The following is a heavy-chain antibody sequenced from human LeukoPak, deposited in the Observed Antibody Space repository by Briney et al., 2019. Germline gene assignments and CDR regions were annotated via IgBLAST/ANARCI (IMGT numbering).Heavy chain of an antibody. V-gene: IGHV3-74*01. J-gene: IGHJ4*02. D-gene: IGHD3-22*01. CDR3: ARGRDYSDSSGHYYGDCFDY. Sequence: GGSLRLSCAASGFTFSSYWMYWVRQAPGKGLVWVSRVNNGGTTSTYADSVKGRFTISRDNAKNTLYLQMSSLRAEDTAVYYCARGRDYSDSSGHYYGDCFDYWGQGTLVTVSS. CDR2: VNNGGTTS. CDR1: GFTFSSYW.